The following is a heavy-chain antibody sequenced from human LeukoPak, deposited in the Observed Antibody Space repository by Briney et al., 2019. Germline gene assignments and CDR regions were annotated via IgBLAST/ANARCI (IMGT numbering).Heavy chain of an antibody. V-gene: IGHV3-23*01. D-gene: IGHD6-19*01. J-gene: IGHJ4*02. CDR1: GFTFSSYA. CDR2: ISGSGGST. Sequence: PGGSLRLSCAASGFTFSSYAMSWVRQAPGKGLEWVSAISGSGGSTYYADSVKGRFTISRDNSKNTLYLQMNSLRAEDTAVYYCAKGTVTSSGWYQRSYYDYWGQGTLVTVSS. CDR3: AKGTVTSSGWYQRSYYDY.